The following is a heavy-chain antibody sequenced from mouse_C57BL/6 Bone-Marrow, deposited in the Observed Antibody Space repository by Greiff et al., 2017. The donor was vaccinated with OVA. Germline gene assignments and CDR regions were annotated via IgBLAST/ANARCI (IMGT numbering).Heavy chain of an antibody. V-gene: IGHV1-81*01. CDR2: IYPSSGNT. J-gene: IGHJ4*01. CDR3: ARHYGSDPYARDY. CDR1: GYTFTSYG. Sequence: VQLQQPGAELARPGASVKLSCKASGYTFTSYGISWVKQRPGQGLEWIGEIYPSSGNTYYNEQFKGKATLTADKSSSTAYMELSSLTSEDSAVYLGARHYGSDPYARDYWGQGTSVTVSS. D-gene: IGHD2-1*01.